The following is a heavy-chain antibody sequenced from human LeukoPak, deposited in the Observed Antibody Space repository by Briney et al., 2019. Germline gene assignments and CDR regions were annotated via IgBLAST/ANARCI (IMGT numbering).Heavy chain of an antibody. CDR1: GGSISSGDYY. D-gene: IGHD2-8*02. J-gene: IGHJ3*02. CDR2: MYYSGST. Sequence: PSQTLSLTCTVSGGSISSGDYYWSWIRQPPGKGLEWIAYMYYSGSTYYNPSLKSRVTMSADTSKNQLSLKLSSVTAADTAVYYCARGPGGPKDAFDIWGQGTMVTVSS. V-gene: IGHV4-30-4*01. CDR3: ARGPGGPKDAFDI.